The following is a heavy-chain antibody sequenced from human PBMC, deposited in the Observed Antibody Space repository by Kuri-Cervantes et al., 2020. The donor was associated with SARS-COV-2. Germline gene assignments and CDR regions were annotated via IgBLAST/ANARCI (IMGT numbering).Heavy chain of an antibody. CDR2: IYHSGST. Sequence: SETLSLTCAVSGGSISSSNWWSWVRQPPGKGLEWIGEIYHSGSTNYNPSLKSRVTISVDKSKNQFSLKLSSVTAADTAVYYCARGRGNMVLNWFDPWGQGTLVTVSS. J-gene: IGHJ5*02. CDR3: ARGRGNMVLNWFDP. V-gene: IGHV4-4*02. D-gene: IGHD3-10*01. CDR1: GGSISSSNW.